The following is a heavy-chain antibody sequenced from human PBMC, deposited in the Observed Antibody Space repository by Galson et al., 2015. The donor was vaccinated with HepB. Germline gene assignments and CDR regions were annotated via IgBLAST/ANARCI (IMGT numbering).Heavy chain of an antibody. CDR1: DGSISSSGYF. V-gene: IGHV4-39*07. J-gene: IGHJ6*02. CDR3: SRDQLRRGYYALDV. CDR2: IDHSGST. D-gene: IGHD3-10*01. Sequence: SETLSLTCIVSDGSISSSGYFWGWIRQPPGKGLEWIGSIDHSGSTYYNPPLKSRVTISVDMSKNQFSLRLSSVTAADTAVYFCSRDQLRRGYYALDVWAQGTTITVSS.